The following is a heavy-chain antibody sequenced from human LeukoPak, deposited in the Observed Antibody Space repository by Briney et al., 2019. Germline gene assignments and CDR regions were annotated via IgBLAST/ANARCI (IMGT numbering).Heavy chain of an antibody. V-gene: IGHV4-39*01. Sequence: SETLSLTRTVPGGSISSSSYYWGWIRQPPGKGLEWIGGIYYTGSTYYNPSLKSRVTISLDTSKNQFSLKLSSVTAADTAVYYCARRYGEGYFDYWGQGTLVTVSS. D-gene: IGHD4-17*01. CDR3: ARRYGEGYFDY. CDR1: GGSISSSSYY. CDR2: IYYTGST. J-gene: IGHJ4*02.